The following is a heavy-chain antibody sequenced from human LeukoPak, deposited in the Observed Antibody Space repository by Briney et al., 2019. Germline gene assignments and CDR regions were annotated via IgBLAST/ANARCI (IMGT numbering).Heavy chain of an antibody. J-gene: IGHJ4*02. CDR1: GFTFSSFA. CDR2: MSGSGGSA. V-gene: IGHV3-23*01. Sequence: GGSLRLSCAASGFTFSSFAMSWLRQAPGKGLERISAMSGSGGSAYYADFVKARFTISRDNSKNTLYLQMNSLRAEDTAVYYCAKELSGWSFDYWGQGTLVTVSS. D-gene: IGHD6-19*01. CDR3: AKELSGWSFDY.